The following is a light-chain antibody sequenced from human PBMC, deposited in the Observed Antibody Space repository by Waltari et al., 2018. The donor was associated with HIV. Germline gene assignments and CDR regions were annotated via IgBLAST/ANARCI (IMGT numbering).Light chain of an antibody. CDR1: QNFGGW. CDR3: QQASSHGYT. J-gene: IGKJ2*01. Sequence: DIQMTQSPSTLSASVGDRVIITCRASQNFGGWLAWYQQKPGRAPKLLVYRASTLDNGVPSRFSGSGSGTEFTLTINNLQPDDFATYYCQQASSHGYTFGQGTKLEIK. V-gene: IGKV1-5*03. CDR2: RAS.